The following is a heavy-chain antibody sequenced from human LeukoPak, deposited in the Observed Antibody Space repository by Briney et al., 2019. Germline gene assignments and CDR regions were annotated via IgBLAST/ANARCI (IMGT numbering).Heavy chain of an antibody. J-gene: IGHJ4*02. V-gene: IGHV3-21*01. CDR2: ISSSSNYI. Sequence: GGPLRLSCAASGFTFSSYSMNWVRQATGKGLEWVSSISSSSNYIYYADSVKGRFTIARDNAKNSLYLQMNSLRAEDTAVYYCATETSWSVVDYFDFWGQGTLVTVSS. D-gene: IGHD6-13*01. CDR3: ATETSWSVVDYFDF. CDR1: GFTFSSYS.